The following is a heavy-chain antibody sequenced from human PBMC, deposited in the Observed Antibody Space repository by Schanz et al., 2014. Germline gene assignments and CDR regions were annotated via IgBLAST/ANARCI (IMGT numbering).Heavy chain of an antibody. CDR1: GATFNSYA. V-gene: IGHV1-69*04. Sequence: QVRLVQSGAEVKKPGSSVKVSCKSSGATFNSYAFGWVRQAPGQGLEWMGWIIPSLGLAKYEQKFQDKVTITADTSTTTAYMELSGLRSEDTAVYYCARDRLECGAECYSVEVFEIWGQGTLVIVSS. CDR3: ARDRLECGAECYSVEVFEI. J-gene: IGHJ4*02. CDR2: IIPSLGLA. D-gene: IGHD2-21*01.